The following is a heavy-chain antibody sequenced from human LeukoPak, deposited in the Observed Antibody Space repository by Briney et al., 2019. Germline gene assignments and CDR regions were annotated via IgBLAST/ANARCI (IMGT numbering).Heavy chain of an antibody. J-gene: IGHJ4*02. CDR2: ISSSSSTI. D-gene: IGHD4-17*01. CDR1: GFTFSYYS. V-gene: IGHV3-48*01. CDR3: AKDPSGDYALYYYFDY. Sequence: PGGSLRLSCAASGFTFSYYSMNWVRQAPGKGLEWVSYISSSSSTIYYADSVKGRFTISRDNAKNSLYLQMNSLRAEDTAVYYCAKDPSGDYALYYYFDYWGQGTLVTVSS.